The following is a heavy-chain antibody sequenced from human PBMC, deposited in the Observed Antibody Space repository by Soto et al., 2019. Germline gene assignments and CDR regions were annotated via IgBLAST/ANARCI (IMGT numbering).Heavy chain of an antibody. CDR1: GFTFNNYA. CDR3: AKDSTVTTSLYSYYYGLDV. J-gene: IGHJ6*02. V-gene: IGHV3-23*01. Sequence: PGGSLRLSCAVSGFTFNNYAMSWVRQAPDKGLEWVSAISGRGGSTYYADSVKGRFTISRDNSKNTLFLQMNSLRAEDTAVYYCAKDSTVTTSLYSYYYGLDVWGQGTTVTVSS. D-gene: IGHD4-17*01. CDR2: ISGRGGST.